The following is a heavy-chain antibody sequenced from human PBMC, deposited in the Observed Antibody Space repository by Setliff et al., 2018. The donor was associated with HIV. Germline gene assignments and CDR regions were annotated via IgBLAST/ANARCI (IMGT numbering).Heavy chain of an antibody. V-gene: IGHV3-21*01. CDR1: GFTFGTYG. CDR3: ASVDTTLVLPPY. J-gene: IGHJ4*02. D-gene: IGHD5-18*01. Sequence: GGSLRLSCAASGFTFGTYGMNWVRQAPGEGLEWVSSISSSGNYIYYADSVKGRFTISRDNAKNSLYLQMTTLRAEDTAVYFCASVDTTLVLPPYWGQGTLVTVSS. CDR2: ISSSGNYI.